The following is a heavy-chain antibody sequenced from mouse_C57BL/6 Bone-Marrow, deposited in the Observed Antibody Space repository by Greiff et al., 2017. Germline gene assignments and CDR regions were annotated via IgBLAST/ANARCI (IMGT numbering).Heavy chain of an antibody. V-gene: IGHV14-2*01. CDR1: GFNIKDYY. Sequence: VQLQQSGAELVKPGASVKLSCTASGFNIKDYYMHWVKQRTEQGLEWIGRIDPEDGETKYAPKFQGKATITADTSSNTAYLQLRSLTSEDTAVYYCARFPITTVVARAYYYAMDYWGRGTSVTVSS. CDR3: ARFPITTVVARAYYYAMDY. CDR2: IDPEDGET. D-gene: IGHD1-1*01. J-gene: IGHJ4*01.